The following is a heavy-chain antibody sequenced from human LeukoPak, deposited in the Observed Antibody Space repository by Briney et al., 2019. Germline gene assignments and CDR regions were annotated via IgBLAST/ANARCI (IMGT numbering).Heavy chain of an antibody. CDR2: IIPIFGTA. CDR3: ARGDCSGGSCYSDV. D-gene: IGHD2-15*01. Sequence: SVKVSCKASGGTFISYAISWVRQAPGQGLEWMGRIIPIFGTANYAQKFQGRVTITTDESTSTAYMELSSLRSEDTAVYYCARGDCSGGSCYSDVRGKGTTVTVSS. CDR1: GGTFISYA. J-gene: IGHJ6*04. V-gene: IGHV1-69*05.